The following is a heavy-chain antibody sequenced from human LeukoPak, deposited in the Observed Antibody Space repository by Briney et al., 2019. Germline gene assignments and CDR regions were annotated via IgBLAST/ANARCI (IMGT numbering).Heavy chain of an antibody. Sequence: ASVKVSCKASGYTFTSYYMHWVRQAPGQGLEWMGIINPSGGSTSYAQKFQGRVTMTRDTSTSTVYMELSSLRSEDTAVYYCASERRVAWAMVKFDYWGQGTLVTVSS. CDR1: GYTFTSYY. CDR2: INPSGGST. D-gene: IGHD5-18*01. CDR3: ASERRVAWAMVKFDY. V-gene: IGHV1-46*01. J-gene: IGHJ4*02.